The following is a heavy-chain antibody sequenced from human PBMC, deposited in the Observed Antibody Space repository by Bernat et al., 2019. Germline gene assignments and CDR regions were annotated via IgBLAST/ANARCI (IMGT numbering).Heavy chain of an antibody. Sequence: VQLVESGGGVVQPGRSLRLSSVASGFTFSRHGMNWVRQAPGKGLEWVAGISGDGSRKYYADSVQGRFSIARDNSKNTLYLQMNSLRDEDTAVYYCTRESGSSGYYGGFDMWGQGTLVTVSS. J-gene: IGHJ3*02. CDR3: TRESGSSGYYGGFDM. CDR2: ISGDGSRK. D-gene: IGHD3-22*01. V-gene: IGHV3-30*03. CDR1: GFTFSRHG.